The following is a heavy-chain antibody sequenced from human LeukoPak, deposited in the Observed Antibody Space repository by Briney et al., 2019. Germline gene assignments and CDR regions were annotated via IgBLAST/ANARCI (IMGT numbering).Heavy chain of an antibody. CDR2: INPNSGGT. D-gene: IGHD4-17*01. CDR1: GYTFTGYY. V-gene: IGHV1-2*02. J-gene: IGHJ4*02. Sequence: ASVKVSCKASGYTFTGYYMHWVRQAPGQGLEWMGWINPNSGGTNYAQKFQGGVTMTRDTSISTAYMELSRLRSDDTAVYYCARGNDYGDYFDYWGQGTLVTVSS. CDR3: ARGNDYGDYFDY.